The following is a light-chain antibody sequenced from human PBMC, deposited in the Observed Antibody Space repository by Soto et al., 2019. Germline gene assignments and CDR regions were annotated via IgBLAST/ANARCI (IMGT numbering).Light chain of an antibody. Sequence: DIQMTQSPSTLSVSVGDRVTITCRASQTITDWLAWYQQKPGKAPRLLIYKASTLESGVPSRFSGSGSGTEFTLTISSLQPDDFATYYCQHYDTYTWTFGQGTKVEIK. J-gene: IGKJ1*01. CDR1: QTITDW. V-gene: IGKV1-5*03. CDR3: QHYDTYTWT. CDR2: KAS.